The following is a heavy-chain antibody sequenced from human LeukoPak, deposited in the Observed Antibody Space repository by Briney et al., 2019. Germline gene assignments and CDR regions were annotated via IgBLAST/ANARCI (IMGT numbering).Heavy chain of an antibody. CDR3: ARDGIAVAGHYYYGMDV. CDR2: ISSSGSTI. D-gene: IGHD6-19*01. J-gene: IGHJ6*02. CDR1: GFTFSSYA. V-gene: IGHV3-48*03. Sequence: GGSLRLSCAASGFTFSSYAMSWVRQAPGKGLEWVSYISSSGSTIYYADSVKGRFTISRDNAKNSLYLQMNSLRAEDTAVYYCARDGIAVAGHYYYGMDVWGQGTTVTVSS.